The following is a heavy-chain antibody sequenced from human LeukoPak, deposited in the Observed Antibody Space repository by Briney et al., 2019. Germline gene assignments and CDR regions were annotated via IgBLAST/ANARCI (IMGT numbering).Heavy chain of an antibody. CDR2: TSVYNGDT. J-gene: IGHJ4*02. Sequence: ASVKVSCKASGGTFSSYAISWVRQAPGQGLEWMGWTSVYNGDTHYIQKLQGRVTMTTDRATSTAYMELRSLRADDTAVYYCARVSSTYYDISTAYYGYWGQGTLVTVSS. V-gene: IGHV1-18*01. CDR1: GGTFSSYA. CDR3: ARVSSTYYDISTAYYGY. D-gene: IGHD3-9*01.